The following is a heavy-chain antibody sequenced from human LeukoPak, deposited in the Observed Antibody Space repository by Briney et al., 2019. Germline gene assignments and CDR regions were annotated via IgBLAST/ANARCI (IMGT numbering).Heavy chain of an antibody. J-gene: IGHJ3*02. CDR2: VGGNGADT. CDR1: GFTFSRFA. CDR3: AKDSVAYNQVFDAFDI. V-gene: IGHV3-23*01. Sequence: GGSLRLSCSASGFTFSRFAMNWVRQTPGKGLEWVSHVGGNGADTYYADSVKGRFTVSRDNSNNSLYLQMNSLRAEHTAVYYCAKDSVAYNQVFDAFDIWGQGTKVTVSS. D-gene: IGHD1-1*01.